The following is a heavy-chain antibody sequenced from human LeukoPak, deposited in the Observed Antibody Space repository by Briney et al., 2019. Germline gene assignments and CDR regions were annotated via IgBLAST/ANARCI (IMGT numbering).Heavy chain of an antibody. CDR2: INPNSGGT. CDR1: GYTFTGYY. J-gene: IGHJ4*02. D-gene: IGHD3-22*01. V-gene: IGHV1-2*02. Sequence: ASVKVSCKASGYTFTGYYMHWVRQAPGQGLEWMGWINPNSGGTNYAQKFQGRVTMTRDTSISTAYMELSRLRSDDTAVYYCARVGLFYDSSGYLKQWGQGTLVTVSS. CDR3: ARVGLFYDSSGYLKQ.